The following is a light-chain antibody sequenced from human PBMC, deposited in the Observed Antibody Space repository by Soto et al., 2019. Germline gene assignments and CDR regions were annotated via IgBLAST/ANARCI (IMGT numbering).Light chain of an antibody. V-gene: IGLV1-51*01. CDR3: GTWDSSLSAWV. J-gene: IGLJ3*02. CDR1: SSNIGNNY. CDR2: DND. Sequence: QAVVTQPPSVSAAPGQTVTISCSGSSSNIGNNYVSWYQQLPGTAPKLLIFDNDKRPSGLPARFSGSTSGTSATLGITGLRTGDEAEYYCGTWDSSLSAWVFGGGTKLTVL.